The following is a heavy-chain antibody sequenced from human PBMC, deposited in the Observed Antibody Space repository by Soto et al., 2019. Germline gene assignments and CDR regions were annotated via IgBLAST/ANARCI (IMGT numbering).Heavy chain of an antibody. J-gene: IGHJ6*03. CDR2: IYPGDSDT. Sequence: GESLKISCKGSGYSFTSYWIGWVRQMPGKGLEWMGIIYPGDSDTRYSPSFQGQVTISADKSISTAYLQWSSLKASDTAMYYCARYIAAPPDYYYMDVWGKGTTVTVSS. D-gene: IGHD6-6*01. V-gene: IGHV5-51*01. CDR1: GYSFTSYW. CDR3: ARYIAAPPDYYYMDV.